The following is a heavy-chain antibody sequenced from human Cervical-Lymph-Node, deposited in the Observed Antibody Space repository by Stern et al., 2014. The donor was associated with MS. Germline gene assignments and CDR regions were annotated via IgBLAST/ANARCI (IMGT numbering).Heavy chain of an antibody. J-gene: IGHJ4*02. D-gene: IGHD4-17*01. V-gene: IGHV5-51*01. CDR3: ARDYGDYAFDY. Sequence: VQLVQSGAEVKQPGESLKISCKGSGYSFTANWIAWVRQMPGKGLAWMGIIYPGDSDTRYSPSCQGQVTISADKSISTAYLQWSSLKASDTAMYYCARDYGDYAFDYWGQGTLVTVSS. CDR2: IYPGDSDT. CDR1: GYSFTANW.